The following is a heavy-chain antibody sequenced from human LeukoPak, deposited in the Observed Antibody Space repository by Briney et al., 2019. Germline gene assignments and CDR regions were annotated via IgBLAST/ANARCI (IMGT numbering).Heavy chain of an antibody. D-gene: IGHD2-15*01. Sequence: GGSLRLSCAASGFSFSSYGMHWVRQAPGKGLEWVAVISYDGSNKYYVDSVKGRSTISRDNSKNTLYLQMNRLRAEDTAVYYCAKDGAWPLLHYYFDYWGQGTLVTVSS. CDR2: ISYDGSNK. CDR3: AKDGAWPLLHYYFDY. CDR1: GFSFSSYG. V-gene: IGHV3-30*18. J-gene: IGHJ4*02.